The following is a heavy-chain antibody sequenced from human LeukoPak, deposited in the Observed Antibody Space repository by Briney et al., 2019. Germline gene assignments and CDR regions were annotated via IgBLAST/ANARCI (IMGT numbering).Heavy chain of an antibody. D-gene: IGHD2-15*01. CDR1: IYSISSGYY. CDR2: ISHSGYT. J-gene: IGHJ3*02. Sequence: PSETLSLTCTVSIYSISSGYYWGWIRQPPGKGLEWIGSISHSGYTYYNPSLKSRVTISIDTSKNQFSLKLSSVTAADTAVYYCARGGIFPDAFDIWGQGTMVTVSS. V-gene: IGHV4-38-2*02. CDR3: ARGGIFPDAFDI.